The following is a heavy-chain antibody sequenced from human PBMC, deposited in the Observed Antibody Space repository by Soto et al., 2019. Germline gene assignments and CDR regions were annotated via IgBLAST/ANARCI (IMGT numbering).Heavy chain of an antibody. V-gene: IGHV1-3*01. Sequence: XAVKVSYKASGYSFSSYGIHWVRQAPGQRLEWTGWINAGNGNTKYSEKFQGRVTITRDTSASTAYLELSSLRSEDTAVYYCARDPNDSSAYYHHYYYGMDVWGQGTTVTVSS. CDR3: ARDPNDSSAYYHHYYYGMDV. CDR2: INAGNGNT. J-gene: IGHJ6*02. CDR1: GYSFSSYG. D-gene: IGHD3-22*01.